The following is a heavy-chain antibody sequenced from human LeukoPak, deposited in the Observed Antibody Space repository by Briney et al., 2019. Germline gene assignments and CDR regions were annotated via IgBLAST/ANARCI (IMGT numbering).Heavy chain of an antibody. CDR3: ARDRQPGPYWYYGMDV. V-gene: IGHV3-30*03. CDR1: GFSFIGHR. J-gene: IGHJ6*02. CDR2: ISYDGSNK. D-gene: IGHD2-8*02. Sequence: GGSLRLSFPASGFSFIGHRMHWARQLPWKGLDGVAVISYDGSNKYCAGSVKGRFTISRDNSKNTLYLKMNSLRAEDTAVYYCARDRQPGPYWYYGMDVWGQGTMVTVSS.